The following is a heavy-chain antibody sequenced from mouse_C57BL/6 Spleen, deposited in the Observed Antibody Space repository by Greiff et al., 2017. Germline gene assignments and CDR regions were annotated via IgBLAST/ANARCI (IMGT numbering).Heavy chain of an antibody. Sequence: QVTLKVSGPGILQPSQTLSLTCSFSGFSLSTSNMGIGWSRQPSGKGLEWLAHIWWNDDKYYNPSLKSRLTISKDTSNNQVYLKITRVDSADTATYYCAQISGGLRRSGSFDDWGQGTTLTVSS. J-gene: IGHJ2*01. V-gene: IGHV8-5*01. CDR1: GFSLSTSNMG. CDR3: AQISGGLRRSGSFDD. D-gene: IGHD2-4*01. CDR2: IWWNDDK.